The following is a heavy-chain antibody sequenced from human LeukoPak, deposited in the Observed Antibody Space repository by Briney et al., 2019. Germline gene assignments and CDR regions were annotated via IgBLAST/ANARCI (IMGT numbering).Heavy chain of an antibody. J-gene: IGHJ4*02. Sequence: GESLKISCKGSGFSFTTYWIGWVRQMPGKGLEWMGIIYPGDSDTKYSPSFQGQVTISADGSITTAYLQWSSLKASDTAMYYCARPKSPEYSTTWYEAATYYFDYWGQGTLVTVSS. CDR3: ARPKSPEYSTTWYEAATYYFDY. CDR1: GFSFTTYW. CDR2: IYPGDSDT. V-gene: IGHV5-51*01. D-gene: IGHD6-6*01.